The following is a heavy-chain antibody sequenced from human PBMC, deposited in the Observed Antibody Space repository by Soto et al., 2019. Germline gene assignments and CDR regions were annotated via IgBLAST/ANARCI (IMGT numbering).Heavy chain of an antibody. CDR3: ARDKRVYYDILTQDDAFDI. J-gene: IGHJ3*02. CDR2: ISYDGSNK. CDR1: GFTFSSYA. D-gene: IGHD3-9*01. Sequence: GGSLRLSCAASGFTFSSYAMHWVRQAPGKGLEWVAVISYDGSNKYYADSVKGRFTIFRDNSKNTLYLQMNSLRAEDTAVYYCARDKRVYYDILTQDDAFDIWGQGTMVTVSS. V-gene: IGHV3-30-3*01.